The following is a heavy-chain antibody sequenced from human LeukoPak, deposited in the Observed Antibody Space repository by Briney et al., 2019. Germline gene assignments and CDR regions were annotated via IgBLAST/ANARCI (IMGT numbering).Heavy chain of an antibody. J-gene: IGHJ3*02. CDR1: GYSFTGYY. V-gene: IGHV1-69*06. Sequence: GASVKVSCKASGYSFTGYYMHWVRQAPGQGLEWMGGIIPIFGTANYAQKFQGRVTITADKSTSTAYMELSSLRSEDTAVYYCARVLRSSGYYDAFDIWGQGTMVTVSS. D-gene: IGHD3-22*01. CDR2: IIPIFGTA. CDR3: ARVLRSSGYYDAFDI.